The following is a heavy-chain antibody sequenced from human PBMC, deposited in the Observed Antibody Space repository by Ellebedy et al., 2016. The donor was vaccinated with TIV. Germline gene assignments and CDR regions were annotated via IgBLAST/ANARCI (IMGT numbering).Heavy chain of an antibody. J-gene: IGHJ6*03. CDR3: ARGGYTRVYYMDV. CDR1: GYTFTSYY. Sequence: ASVKVSXXASGYTFTSYYMHWVRQAPGQGLEWMGWINPNSGGTNYAQKFQGRVTMTRDTSISTAYMELSRLRSDDTAVYYCARGGYTRVYYMDVWGKGTTVTVSS. D-gene: IGHD6-13*01. CDR2: INPNSGGT. V-gene: IGHV1-2*02.